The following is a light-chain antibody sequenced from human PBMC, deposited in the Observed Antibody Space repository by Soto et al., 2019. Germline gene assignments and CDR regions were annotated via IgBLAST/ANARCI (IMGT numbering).Light chain of an antibody. J-gene: IGKJ1*01. Sequence: VMTQSPATLSVSPGERATLSCGASETVATNLAWYQQKPGQAPRLLISGASTRAAGISVRFRGSGSGTEFTLTISSLRSEDSAIYYCQQYFEWPPMTFGQGTKVEI. CDR3: QQYFEWPPMT. CDR2: GAS. V-gene: IGKV3-15*01. CDR1: ETVATN.